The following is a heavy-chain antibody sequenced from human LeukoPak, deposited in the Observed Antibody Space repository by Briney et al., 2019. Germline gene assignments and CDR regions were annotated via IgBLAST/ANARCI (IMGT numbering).Heavy chain of an antibody. CDR3: ARVGGTVSDAFDL. CDR1: GFTFSDYY. J-gene: IGHJ3*01. Sequence: PGGSLRLSCAASGFTFSDYYMTWIRQAPGKGLEWVSYFSSSSSYTNYADSVKGRFTISRDNAKNSLYLQMNSLRAEDTAVYYCARVGGTVSDAFDLWGQGTMVTVSS. CDR2: FSSSSSYT. D-gene: IGHD4-17*01. V-gene: IGHV3-11*05.